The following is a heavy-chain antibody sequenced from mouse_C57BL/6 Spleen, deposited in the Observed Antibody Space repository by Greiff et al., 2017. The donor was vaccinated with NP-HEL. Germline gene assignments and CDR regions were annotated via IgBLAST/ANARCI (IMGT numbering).Heavy chain of an antibody. Sequence: VQLQQSGAELVRPGASVTLSCKASGYTFTDYEMHWVKQTPVHGLEWIGAIDPETGGTAYNQKFKGKAILTADKSSSTAYMELRSLTSEDSAVYYCTRMGHYGNCVDYWGQGTTLTVSS. CDR3: TRMGHYGNCVDY. J-gene: IGHJ2*01. D-gene: IGHD2-1*01. CDR1: GYTFTDYE. CDR2: IDPETGGT. V-gene: IGHV1-15*01.